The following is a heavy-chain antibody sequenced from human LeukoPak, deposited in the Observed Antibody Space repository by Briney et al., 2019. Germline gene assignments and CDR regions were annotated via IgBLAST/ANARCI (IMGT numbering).Heavy chain of an antibody. CDR1: GGTFSSYA. J-gene: IGHJ6*02. V-gene: IGHV1-69*13. Sequence: SVKVSCEASGGTFSSYAISWVRQAPGQGLEWMGGIIPIFGTANYAQKFQGRVTITADESTSTAYMELSSLRSEDTAVYYCARLGPITMVRGVINYYYGMDVWGQGTTVTVSS. CDR3: ARLGPITMVRGVINYYYGMDV. CDR2: IIPIFGTA. D-gene: IGHD3-10*01.